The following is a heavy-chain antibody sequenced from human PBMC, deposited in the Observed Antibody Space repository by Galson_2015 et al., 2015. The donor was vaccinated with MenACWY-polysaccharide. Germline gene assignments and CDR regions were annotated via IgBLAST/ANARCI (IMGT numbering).Heavy chain of an antibody. Sequence: ETLSLTCTVSGGSISSYYWSWIRQPPGKGLEWIGYIYYSGSTNYNPSLKSRVTISVDTSKNQFSLKLSSVTAADTAVYYCARGGYTAMAFDYWGQGTLVTVSS. J-gene: IGHJ4*02. CDR2: IYYSGST. CDR1: GGSISSYY. CDR3: ARGGYTAMAFDY. D-gene: IGHD5-18*01. V-gene: IGHV4-59*01.